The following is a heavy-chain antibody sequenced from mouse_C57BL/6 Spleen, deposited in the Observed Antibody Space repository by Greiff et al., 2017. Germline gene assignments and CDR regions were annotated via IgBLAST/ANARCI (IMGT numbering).Heavy chain of an antibody. CDR2: IYPGDGDT. V-gene: IGHV1-80*01. CDR3: ARSGYGNPFAY. Sequence: VKLMESGAELVKPGASVKISCKASGYAFSSYWMNWVKPRPGKGLEWIGQIYPGDGDTNYNGKFKGKATLTADKSSSTAYMQLSSLTSEDSAVYFCARSGYGNPFAYWGQGTLVTVSA. D-gene: IGHD2-1*01. J-gene: IGHJ3*01. CDR1: GYAFSSYW.